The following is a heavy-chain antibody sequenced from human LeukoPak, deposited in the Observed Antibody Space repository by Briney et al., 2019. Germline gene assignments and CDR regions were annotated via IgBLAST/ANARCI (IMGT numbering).Heavy chain of an antibody. J-gene: IGHJ4*02. D-gene: IGHD5-18*01. CDR1: GFTFSNAW. V-gene: IGHV3-15*01. Sequence: GGSLRLSCAASGFTFSNAWMSWVRQAPGKGLEWVGRIKSKTDGGTTDYAAPVKGRFTISRDDSKNTLYLQMNSLKTEDTAVYYCTTDWENSYGRYSDYWGQGTLVTVSS. CDR3: TTDWENSYGRYSDY. CDR2: IKSKTDGGTT.